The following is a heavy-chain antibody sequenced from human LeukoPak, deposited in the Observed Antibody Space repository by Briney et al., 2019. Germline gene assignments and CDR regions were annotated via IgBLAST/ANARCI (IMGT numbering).Heavy chain of an antibody. CDR3: ARSSGGKSGRGFDY. V-gene: IGHV4-38-2*02. Sequence: SETLSLTCTVSGYSISSGYYWGWIRQPPGKGLEWNGSIYHSGSTYYNPSLKSRVTISVDTSKNQFSLKLSSVTAADTAVYYCARSSGGKSGRGFDYWGQGTLVTVSS. CDR1: GYSISSGYY. J-gene: IGHJ4*02. D-gene: IGHD1-26*01. CDR2: IYHSGST.